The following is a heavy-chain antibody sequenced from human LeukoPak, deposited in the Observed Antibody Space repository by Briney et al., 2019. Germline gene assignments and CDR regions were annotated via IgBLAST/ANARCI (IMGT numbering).Heavy chain of an antibody. J-gene: IGHJ5*02. CDR1: GGSMNSNY. CDR3: VRDPPSRQFDP. V-gene: IGHV4-4*07. Sequence: SETLSLTCNVSGGSMNSNYWTWIRQPAGKGLEWIGRMNPSGGTNYNPSLKSRVTMSIDRSKNQFSLNLTSVTAADTAVYYCVRDPPSRQFDPWGQRTLVTVSS. CDR2: MNPSGGT.